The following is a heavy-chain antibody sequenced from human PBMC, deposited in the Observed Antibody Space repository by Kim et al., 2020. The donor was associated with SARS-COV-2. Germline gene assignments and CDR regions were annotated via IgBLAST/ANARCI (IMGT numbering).Heavy chain of an antibody. J-gene: IGHJ4*02. CDR2: ISYDGSNK. D-gene: IGHD3-22*01. CDR1: GFTFSSYA. CDR3: ARVRYYDSSGYSDY. V-gene: IGHV3-30*04. Sequence: GGSLRLSCAASGFTFSSYAMHWVRQAPGKGLEWVAVISYDGSNKYYADSVKGRFTISRDNSKNTLYLQMNSLRAEDTAVYYCARVRYYDSSGYSDYWGQGTLVTVSS.